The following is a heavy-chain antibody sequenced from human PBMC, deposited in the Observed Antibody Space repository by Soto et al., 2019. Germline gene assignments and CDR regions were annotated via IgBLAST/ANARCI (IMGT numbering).Heavy chain of an antibody. D-gene: IGHD6-13*01. Sequence: ASVKVSCKASGYTFTGYYMHWVRQAPGQGLEWMGWINPNSGGTNYAQKFQGWVTMTRDTSISTAYMELSRLRSDDTAVYYCASSMTGKAAACTPPPAWFDPWGQGTLVTVSS. J-gene: IGHJ5*02. CDR1: GYTFTGYY. V-gene: IGHV1-2*04. CDR3: ASSMTGKAAACTPPPAWFDP. CDR2: INPNSGGT.